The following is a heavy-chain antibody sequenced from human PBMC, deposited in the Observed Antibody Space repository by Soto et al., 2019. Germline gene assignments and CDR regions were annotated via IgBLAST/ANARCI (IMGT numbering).Heavy chain of an antibody. CDR2: IWYDGSNK. D-gene: IGHD2-15*01. V-gene: IGHV3-33*01. CDR3: ARDGVVVAAIYVSGMDV. J-gene: IGHJ6*02. Sequence: QVQLVESGGGVVQPGRSLRLSCAASGFTFSSYGMHWVRQAPGKGLEWVAVIWYDGSNKYYADSVKGRFTISRDNSKNTLYLEKNGPGAEDTAVYYCARDGVVVAAIYVSGMDVWGQGTTVTVSS. CDR1: GFTFSSYG.